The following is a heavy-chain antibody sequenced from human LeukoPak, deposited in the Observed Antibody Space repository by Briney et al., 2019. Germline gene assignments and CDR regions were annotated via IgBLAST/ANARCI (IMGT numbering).Heavy chain of an antibody. CDR3: ARDLQDPVVVVGF. CDR2: INPNSGGT. J-gene: IGHJ4*02. Sequence: AASVKVSCKASGYTFSGYYMHWVRQAPGQGLEWMGWINPNSGGTNYAQKFQGRVTMTRDTSISTAYMELNSLRSDDTAVYYCARDLQDPVVVVGFWGQGTLVTVSS. CDR1: GYTFSGYY. D-gene: IGHD2-21*01. V-gene: IGHV1-2*02.